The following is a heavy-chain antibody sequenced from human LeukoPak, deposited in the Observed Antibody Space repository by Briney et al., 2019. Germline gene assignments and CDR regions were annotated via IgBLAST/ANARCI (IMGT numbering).Heavy chain of an antibody. CDR3: ARDRPSTYYYDSSGYQI. CDR1: GFTVSSNC. D-gene: IGHD3-22*01. Sequence: GGSLRLSCAASGFTVSSNCMSWVRQAPGKGLVWVSRIHSDGSGTSYADSVKGRFTISRDNAKNTLYLQMNNLRVEDTAVYYCARDRPSTYYYDSSGYQIWGQGTMVTVSS. J-gene: IGHJ3*02. CDR2: IHSDGSGT. V-gene: IGHV3-74*01.